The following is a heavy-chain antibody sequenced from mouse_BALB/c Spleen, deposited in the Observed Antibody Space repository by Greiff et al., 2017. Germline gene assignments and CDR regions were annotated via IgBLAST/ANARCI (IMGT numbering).Heavy chain of an antibody. CDR2: INPSNGGT. Sequence: VQLQQSGAELVKPGASVKLSCKASGYTFTSYYMYWVKQRPGQGLEWIGEINPSNGGTNFNEKFKSKATLTVDKSSSTAYMQLSSLTSEDSAVYYCTRKKVFWFAYWGQGTLVTVSA. CDR3: TRKKVFWFAY. CDR1: GYTFTSYY. J-gene: IGHJ3*01. D-gene: IGHD1-3*01. V-gene: IGHV1S81*02.